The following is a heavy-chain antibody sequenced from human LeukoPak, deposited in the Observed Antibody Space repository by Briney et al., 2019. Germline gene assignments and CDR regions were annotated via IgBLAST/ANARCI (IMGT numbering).Heavy chain of an antibody. Sequence: SETLSLTCAVYGGSFSGYYWSWIRQPPGKGLEWIGSIYYSGSTYYNPSLKSRVTISVDTSKNQFSLKLSFVTAADTAVYYCTREPIGCSGGSCYSGTRRWFDPWGQGTLVTVSS. V-gene: IGHV4-34*01. D-gene: IGHD2-15*01. J-gene: IGHJ5*02. CDR3: TREPIGCSGGSCYSGTRRWFDP. CDR1: GGSFSGYY. CDR2: IYYSGST.